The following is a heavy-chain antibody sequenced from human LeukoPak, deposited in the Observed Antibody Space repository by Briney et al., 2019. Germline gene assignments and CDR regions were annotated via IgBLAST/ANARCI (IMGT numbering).Heavy chain of an antibody. CDR1: GYTFTSYG. CDR3: ASLLRGTTGTPRGSFDP. V-gene: IGHV1-69*05. Sequence: GASVKVSCKASGYTFTSYGISWVRQAPGQGLEWMGGIIPISGTANYAQKFQGRVTITTDESTSTAYMELSSLRSEDTAVYYCASLLRGTTGTPRGSFDPWGQGTLVTVSS. CDR2: IIPISGTA. D-gene: IGHD1-1*01. J-gene: IGHJ5*02.